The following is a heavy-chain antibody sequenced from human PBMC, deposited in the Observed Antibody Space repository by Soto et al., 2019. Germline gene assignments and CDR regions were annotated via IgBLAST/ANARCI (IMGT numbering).Heavy chain of an antibody. J-gene: IGHJ4*02. CDR3: AKGVGSSGPVRLDH. CDR1: GFTFSRSV. V-gene: IGHV3-23*01. CDR2: ISGTGSNT. D-gene: IGHD3-10*01. Sequence: EVQLLESGGGLVQPGGSLRLSCVASGFTFSRSVMNWVRQAPGRGLEWVSGISGTGSNTDYAHSVRGRFTISRDNSKNTLYLQMSSLGAADTAVYYCAKGVGSSGPVRLDHWGRGTLVSVSS.